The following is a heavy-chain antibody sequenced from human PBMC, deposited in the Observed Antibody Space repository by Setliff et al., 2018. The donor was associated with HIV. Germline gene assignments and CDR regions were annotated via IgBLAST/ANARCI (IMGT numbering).Heavy chain of an antibody. D-gene: IGHD3-3*01. Sequence: SETLSLTCTVSGGSIRSHYWSWIREPPGKGLEWIGYIYYSGSTNYNPSLKSRVTISVDTSKNQFSLRLSSVTAADTAVYYCARGVTIFGVVTRHNYYMDVWGKGTTVTVSS. CDR3: ARGVTIFGVVTRHNYYMDV. CDR1: GGSIRSHY. J-gene: IGHJ6*03. CDR2: IYYSGST. V-gene: IGHV4-59*11.